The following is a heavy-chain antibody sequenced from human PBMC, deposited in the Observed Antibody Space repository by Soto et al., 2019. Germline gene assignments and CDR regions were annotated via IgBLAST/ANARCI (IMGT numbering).Heavy chain of an antibody. J-gene: IGHJ4*02. V-gene: IGHV3-23*01. CDR2: ISGSGDST. Sequence: PGGSLRLSCAASGVTFSSCAMNWVRQAPGKGLEWVSTISGSGDSTYYADSVKGRFTISRDNSKNTLYLQMNSLRAEDTAVYYCAIYIRGYYFDYWGQGTLVTVSS. CDR1: GVTFSSCA. D-gene: IGHD3-10*02. CDR3: AIYIRGYYFDY.